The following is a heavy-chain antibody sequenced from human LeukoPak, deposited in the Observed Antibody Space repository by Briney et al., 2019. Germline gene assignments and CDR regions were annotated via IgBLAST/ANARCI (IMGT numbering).Heavy chain of an antibody. V-gene: IGHV3-20*04. D-gene: IGHD2-21*02. CDR3: ARDPHIVVVTAIPGGLYDYYYYYMDV. Sequence: PGGSLRLSCAASGFTFDDYGMSWARQAPGKGLEWVSGINWNGGSTGYADSVKGRFTISRDNAKNSLYLQMNSLRAEDTALYYCARDPHIVVVTAIPGGLYDYYYYYMDVWGKGTTVTVSS. J-gene: IGHJ6*03. CDR2: INWNGGST. CDR1: GFTFDDYG.